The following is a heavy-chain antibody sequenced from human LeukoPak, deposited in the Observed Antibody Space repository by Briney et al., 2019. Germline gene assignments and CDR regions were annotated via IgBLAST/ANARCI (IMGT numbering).Heavy chain of an antibody. CDR3: ARVPNYYDSSGYYFFSP. CDR1: GFTFSGYS. J-gene: IGHJ4*02. Sequence: GGSLRLSCTASGFTFSGYSMNWIRQAPGKGLEWVSSFGTRSTSIYHADSVKGRFTISRDNAKNSLYLQMNSLRAEDTAVYYCARVPNYYDSSGYYFFSPWGQGTLVTVSS. V-gene: IGHV3-21*01. D-gene: IGHD3-22*01. CDR2: FGTRSTSI.